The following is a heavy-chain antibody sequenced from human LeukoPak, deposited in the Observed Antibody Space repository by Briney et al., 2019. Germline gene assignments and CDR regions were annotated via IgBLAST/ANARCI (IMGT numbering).Heavy chain of an antibody. V-gene: IGHV3-7*01. CDR2: IKEDGSEQ. CDR1: GFILNNYW. J-gene: IGHJ4*02. CDR3: ARDLYSSGCY. Sequence: GGSLRLSCAASGFILNNYWMNWVRQAPGKGLEWVANIKEDGSEQYYVDSVKGRFTISRDNAKNSLYLQMNSLRDEDTAVYYCARDLYSSGCYWGQGTLVTVSS. D-gene: IGHD6-19*01.